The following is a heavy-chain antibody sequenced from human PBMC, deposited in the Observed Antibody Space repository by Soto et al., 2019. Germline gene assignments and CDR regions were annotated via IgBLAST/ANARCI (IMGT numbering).Heavy chain of an antibody. J-gene: IGHJ6*02. D-gene: IGHD1-1*01. CDR3: AKDLVFEVQLQRYKHYATDV. Sequence: ELQLLESGGGLVQPGGSLRLSCAASGFTFTTYGMSWVRQAPGKGLEWVSTISRSGDSTYYADSVKGRFTISRDNSKNTLFLQMNGLRGEDMAVYCCAKDLVFEVQLQRYKHYATDVWGQGTTVTVSS. CDR2: ISRSGDST. CDR1: GFTFTTYG. V-gene: IGHV3-23*01.